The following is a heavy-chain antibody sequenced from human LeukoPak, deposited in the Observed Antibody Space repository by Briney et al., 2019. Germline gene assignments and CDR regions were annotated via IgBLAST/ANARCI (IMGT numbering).Heavy chain of an antibody. J-gene: IGHJ2*01. D-gene: IGHD4-23*01. CDR2: INHSGST. CDR1: GGSFSGYY. CDR3: ARDLTINSGNFDL. V-gene: IGHV4-34*01. Sequence: PSETLSLTCAVYGGSFSGYYWSWIRQPPGKGLEWIGEINHSGSTNYNPSLKSRVTISVDTSKNQFSLKLSSVTAADTAVYYCARDLTINSGNFDLWGRGTLVTVSS.